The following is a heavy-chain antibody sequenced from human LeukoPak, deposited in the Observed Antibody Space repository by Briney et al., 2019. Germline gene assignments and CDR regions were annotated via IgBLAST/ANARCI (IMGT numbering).Heavy chain of an antibody. CDR1: GFTFSSYA. Sequence: GGSLRLSCAASGFTFSSYAMHWVRQAPGKGLEYVSAISSNGGSTYYANSVKGRFTISRDNSKNTLFLQMNSLRAEDTAKYYCAKSLLTTATGTGRASDIWGQGTMVTVSS. J-gene: IGHJ3*02. CDR3: AKSLLTTATGTGRASDI. V-gene: IGHV3-64*01. D-gene: IGHD1-1*01. CDR2: ISSNGGST.